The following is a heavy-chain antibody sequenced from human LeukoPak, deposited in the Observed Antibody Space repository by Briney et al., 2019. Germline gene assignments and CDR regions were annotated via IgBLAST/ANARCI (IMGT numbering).Heavy chain of an antibody. D-gene: IGHD6-19*01. Sequence: GGSLRLSCAASGFTFDDYAMHWVRQAPGKGLEWVSGVSWNSGSIGYADSVKGRFTISRDNAKNSLYLQMNSLRAEDTALYHCAKSRYSSGWFIDYWGQGTLVTVSS. V-gene: IGHV3-9*01. CDR1: GFTFDDYA. CDR3: AKSRYSSGWFIDY. J-gene: IGHJ4*02. CDR2: VSWNSGSI.